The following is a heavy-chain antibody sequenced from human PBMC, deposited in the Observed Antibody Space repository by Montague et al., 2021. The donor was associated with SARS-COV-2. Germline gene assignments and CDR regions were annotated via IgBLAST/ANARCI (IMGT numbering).Heavy chain of an antibody. CDR1: GGPISSSSYY. CDR2: IYYSGST. D-gene: IGHD3-9*01. J-gene: IGHJ5*02. CDR3: ARPVSYYDILSSSTNWFDP. Sequence: SETLSLTCTVSGGPISSSSYYWGWVRQPPGKGLEWIGSIYYSGSTYYNPSLKSRVTISVDTSKNQFSLKLSSVTAADTAVYYCARPVSYYDILSSSTNWFDPWGQGTLVTVSS. V-gene: IGHV4-39*01.